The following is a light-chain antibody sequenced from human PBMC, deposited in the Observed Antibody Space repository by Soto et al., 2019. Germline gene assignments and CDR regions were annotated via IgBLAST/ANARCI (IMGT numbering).Light chain of an antibody. V-gene: IGLV6-57*04. J-gene: IGLJ2*01. Sequence: NFMLTQPHSVSESPGKTVIISCTRSGGSIANTYVQWYQQRPGSAPTTVIYENNQRPSGVPSRFSGSIDSSSNSASLTISGLQTEDEADYYCQSYDSTEHPVFFGGGTQLTVL. CDR1: GGSIANTY. CDR2: ENN. CDR3: QSYDSTEHPVF.